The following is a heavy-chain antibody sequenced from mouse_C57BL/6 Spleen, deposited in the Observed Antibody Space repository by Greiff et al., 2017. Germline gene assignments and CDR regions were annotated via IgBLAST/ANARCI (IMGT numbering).Heavy chain of an antibody. CDR1: GYTFTSYW. D-gene: IGHD2-3*01. CDR2: IYPSDSET. Sequence: QVQLQQPGAELVRPGSSVKLSCKASGYTFTSYWMDWVKQRPGQGLEWIGNIYPSDSETHYNQKFKDKATLTVDKSSSTAYMQLSSLTSEDSAVDYWARSTFYDGYYVRYFDVWGTGTTVTVSS. V-gene: IGHV1-61*01. J-gene: IGHJ1*03. CDR3: ARSTFYDGYYVRYFDV.